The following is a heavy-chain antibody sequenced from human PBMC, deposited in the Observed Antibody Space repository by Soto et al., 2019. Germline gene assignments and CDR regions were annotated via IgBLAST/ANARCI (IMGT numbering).Heavy chain of an antibody. Sequence: QVQLQESGPGLVKPSETLSLTCTVSGGSISSYYWSWIRQPPGKGLEWIGYIYYSGSTNYNPSLKSRVIISVDTSKNQFSLKLSSVTAADTALYYCARDHEYFQHWGQGTLVTVSS. CDR2: IYYSGST. J-gene: IGHJ1*01. CDR1: GGSISSYY. V-gene: IGHV4-59*01. CDR3: ARDHEYFQH.